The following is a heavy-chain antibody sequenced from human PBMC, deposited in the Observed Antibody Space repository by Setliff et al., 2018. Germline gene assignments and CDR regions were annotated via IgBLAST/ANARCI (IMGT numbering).Heavy chain of an antibody. CDR1: GYSFTNYW. V-gene: IGHV5-51*01. CDR3: ARRRTSSNPDSDSSDI. Sequence: PGESLKISCQGSGYSFTNYWIGWVRQMPGKGLEWMGIIYPGDSNTRYSPSFQGQVTISADKSISTAYLQCSSLKASDTAMYYCARRRTSSNPDSDSSDIWGQGTLVTVSS. CDR2: IYPGDSNT. D-gene: IGHD6-13*01. J-gene: IGHJ3*02.